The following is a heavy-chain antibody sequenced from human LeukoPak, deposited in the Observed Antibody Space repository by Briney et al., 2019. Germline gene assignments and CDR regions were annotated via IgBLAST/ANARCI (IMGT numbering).Heavy chain of an antibody. D-gene: IGHD3-22*01. CDR1: GGSLSSYY. CDR2: IYYSGST. V-gene: IGHV4-59*01. Sequence: SETLSLTCTVSGGSLSSYYWSWIRQPPGKGLEWVGYIYYSGSTNYNPSLKSRVTISVDTSKNQFSLKLSSVTAADTAVYYCAGYYYDSSGFSSHTFDYWGQGTLVTVSS. J-gene: IGHJ4*02. CDR3: AGYYYDSSGFSSHTFDY.